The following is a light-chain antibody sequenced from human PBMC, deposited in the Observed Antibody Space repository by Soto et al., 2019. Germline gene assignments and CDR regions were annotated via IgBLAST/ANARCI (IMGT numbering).Light chain of an antibody. Sequence: EIVMTQSPATLSVSPGERATLSCRASQSLSNNLAWYQQKPGQAPRLLIYGASTRATGIPARFSGSGSGTESTLNIRSLQSEDFAVYYGQQYNNWPPWTFGQGTKVEIK. CDR3: QQYNNWPPWT. J-gene: IGKJ1*01. CDR2: GAS. V-gene: IGKV3-15*01. CDR1: QSLSNN.